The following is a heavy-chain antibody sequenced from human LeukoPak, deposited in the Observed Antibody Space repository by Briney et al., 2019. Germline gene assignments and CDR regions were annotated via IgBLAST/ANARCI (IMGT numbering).Heavy chain of an antibody. CDR2: IYYSGST. V-gene: IGHV4-59*01. CDR1: GGSISSYY. J-gene: IGHJ4*02. Sequence: SETLSLTCTVSGGSISSYYWSWIRQPPGKGLEWIGYIYYSGSTNYNPSLKSRVTISVDTSKNQFSLKLSSVTAADTAVYYCARDAGRDGYNGIDYWGQGTLVTVSS. CDR3: ARDAGRDGYNGIDY. D-gene: IGHD5-24*01.